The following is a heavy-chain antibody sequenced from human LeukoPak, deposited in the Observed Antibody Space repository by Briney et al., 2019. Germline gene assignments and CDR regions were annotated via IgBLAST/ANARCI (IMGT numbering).Heavy chain of an antibody. V-gene: IGHV4-59*01. CDR2: IYYSGST. CDR3: ARDVPRGTGYMDV. Sequence: SETLSLTXTVSGGSIQNYYWTWIRQPPGKGLEWIGYIYYSGSTSSNPSLKSRVTISVDTSKNQFSLRLKYVTAADTAAYYCARDVPRGTGYMDVWGKGTTVTVSS. J-gene: IGHJ6*03. D-gene: IGHD3-10*01. CDR1: GGSIQNYY.